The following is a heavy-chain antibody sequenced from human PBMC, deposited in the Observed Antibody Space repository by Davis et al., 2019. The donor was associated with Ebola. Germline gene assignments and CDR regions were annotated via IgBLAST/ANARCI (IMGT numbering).Heavy chain of an antibody. CDR1: GYTFSNYG. V-gene: IGHV1-18*01. D-gene: IGHD6-19*01. J-gene: IGHJ4*02. CDR3: ARDIAVAPLSY. Sequence: ASVKVSCKASGYTFSNYGITWVRQAPGQGLEWMGWISAYNGNTNYAQKLQGRVTMTTDTSTSTAYMELRSLRSDDTAVYYCARDIAVAPLSYWGQGTLVTVSS. CDR2: ISAYNGNT.